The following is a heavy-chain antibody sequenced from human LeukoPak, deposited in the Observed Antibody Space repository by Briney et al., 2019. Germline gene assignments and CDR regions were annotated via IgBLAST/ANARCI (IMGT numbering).Heavy chain of an antibody. Sequence: PSETLSLTCTVSGGSISSYYWSWIRQPPGKGLEWIGYIYYSGSTNYNPSLKSRVTISVDTSKNQFSLKLSSVTAADTAVYYCASYSGSGDYYYYGMDVWGQGTTVTVSS. J-gene: IGHJ6*02. D-gene: IGHD3-10*01. CDR1: GGSISSYY. V-gene: IGHV4-59*01. CDR3: ASYSGSGDYYYYGMDV. CDR2: IYYSGST.